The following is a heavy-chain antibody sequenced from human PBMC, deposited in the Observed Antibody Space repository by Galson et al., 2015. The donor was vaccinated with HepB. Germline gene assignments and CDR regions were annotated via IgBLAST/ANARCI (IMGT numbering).Heavy chain of an antibody. CDR2: ISGSGQTT. V-gene: IGHV3-23*01. D-gene: IGHD3-22*01. CDR1: GFTFDNYA. CDR3: AKARGSITMIVVLTD. J-gene: IGHJ4*02. Sequence: SLRLSCAASGFTFDNYAMHWVRQAPGKGLEWVSGISGSGQTTYYADSVKGRFTISRDNSKNTLNLHVSSLRADDTAVYYCAKARGSITMIVVLTDWGRGTLVAVSS.